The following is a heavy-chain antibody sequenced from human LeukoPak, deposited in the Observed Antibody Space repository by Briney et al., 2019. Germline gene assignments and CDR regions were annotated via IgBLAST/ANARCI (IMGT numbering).Heavy chain of an antibody. J-gene: IGHJ4*02. CDR3: AKDLVVVPAAPLDY. CDR2: ISYDGSNK. V-gene: IGHV3-30*18. Sequence: GRSLRLSCAASGFTFSSYGMHWVRQAPGKGLEWVAVISYDGSNKYYADSVRGRFTISRDNSKNTLYLQMNSLRAEDTAVYYCAKDLVVVPAAPLDYWGQGTLVTVSS. D-gene: IGHD2-2*01. CDR1: GFTFSSYG.